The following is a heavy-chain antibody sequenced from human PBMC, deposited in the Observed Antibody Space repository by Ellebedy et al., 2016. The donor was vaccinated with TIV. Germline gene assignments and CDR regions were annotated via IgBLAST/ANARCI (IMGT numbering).Heavy chain of an antibody. CDR2: IVGSGA. Sequence: PGGSLRLSCAASGFTFSPYAMAWVRQAPGKGLEWVLGIVGSGAEKYADSVKGLFTIFRDNSKRTVDLQMRSVRAEDTAVYFCAKDRTSGDGYWVFDSWGQGTMVSVSS. D-gene: IGHD2-21*02. CDR3: AKDRTSGDGYWVFDS. CDR1: GFTFSPYA. V-gene: IGHV3-23*01. J-gene: IGHJ4*02.